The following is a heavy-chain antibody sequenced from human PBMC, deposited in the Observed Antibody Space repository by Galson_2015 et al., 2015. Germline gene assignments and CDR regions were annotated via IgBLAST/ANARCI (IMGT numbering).Heavy chain of an antibody. D-gene: IGHD3-16*01. CDR1: GGSISTGGYY. V-gene: IGHV4-31*03. J-gene: IGHJ6*02. CDR2: IFYRGST. CDR3: ARDVWGEGMDV. Sequence: TLSLTCTVSGGSISTGGYYWSWIRQHPGKGLEWIGYIFYRGSTYYNPSLKSRLTISVDTSKNQFSLNLTSVTAADTASYYCARDVWGEGMDVWGQGTAVTVSS.